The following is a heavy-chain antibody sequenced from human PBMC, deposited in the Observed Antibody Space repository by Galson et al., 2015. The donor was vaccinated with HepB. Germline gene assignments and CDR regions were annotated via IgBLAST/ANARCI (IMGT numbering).Heavy chain of an antibody. D-gene: IGHD6-25*01. CDR3: ARGRGEGSSDTFDY. Sequence: SLRLSCATSGFAFSSYGMHWVRQAPGQGLEWVAIIWYDGSDTYYADSVEGRFTISRDNSKNTLFLQMNSLRAEDTAVYFCARGRGEGSSDTFDYWGQGTLVTVSS. CDR1: GFAFSSYG. CDR2: IWYDGSDT. V-gene: IGHV3-33*01. J-gene: IGHJ4*02.